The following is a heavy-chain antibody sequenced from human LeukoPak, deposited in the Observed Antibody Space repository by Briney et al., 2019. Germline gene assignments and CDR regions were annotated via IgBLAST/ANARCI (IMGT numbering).Heavy chain of an antibody. CDR3: ARWTKNYFDY. CDR2: THYSGST. D-gene: IGHD3/OR15-3a*01. Sequence: PSETLSLTCTVSGGSISSSSYYWGWIRQPPGKGLEWIGSTHYSGSTYYNPSLKSRVTISVDTSKNQFSLKLSSVTAADTAVYYCARWTKNYFDYWGQGTLVTVSS. CDR1: GGSISSSSYY. J-gene: IGHJ4*02. V-gene: IGHV4-39*01.